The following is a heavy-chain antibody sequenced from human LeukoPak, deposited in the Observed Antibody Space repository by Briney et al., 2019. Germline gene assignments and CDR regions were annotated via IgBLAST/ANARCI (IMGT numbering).Heavy chain of an antibody. CDR1: GYTFTNYG. V-gene: IGHV1-18*01. Sequence: ASVKVSCKASGYTFTNYGISWVRQAPGQGLEWMGWISAYNGNTHYAQNLQGRVTMTTDTSTSTAYMELKSLRSDDTAVYYCAGRGAASGTINHWGQGTLVTVSS. D-gene: IGHD6-13*01. CDR3: AGRGAASGTINH. CDR2: ISAYNGNT. J-gene: IGHJ4*02.